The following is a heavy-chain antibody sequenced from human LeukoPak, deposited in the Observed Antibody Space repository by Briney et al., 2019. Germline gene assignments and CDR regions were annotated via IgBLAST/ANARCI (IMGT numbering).Heavy chain of an antibody. CDR1: GYTFTSYD. V-gene: IGHV1-8*01. D-gene: IGHD3-3*01. CDR2: MNPNSGNT. CDR3: ARVGARSYYDFWSGHPDYYYSMDV. J-gene: IGHJ6*02. Sequence: GASVKVSCKASGYTFTSYDINWVRQATGQGLEWMGWMNPNSGNTGYAQKFQGRVTMTRNTSISTAYMELSSLRSEDTAVYYCARVGARSYYDFWSGHPDYYYSMDVWGQGTTVTVSS.